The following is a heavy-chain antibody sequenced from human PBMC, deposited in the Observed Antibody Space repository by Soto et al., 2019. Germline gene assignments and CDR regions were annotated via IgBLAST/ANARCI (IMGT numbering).Heavy chain of an antibody. CDR3: AKNQGVELVPLATVDWFDP. V-gene: IGHV3-23*01. Sequence: PGGSLRLSCAASGFIFKNFGMSWVRQAPGKGLEWISSISGSGFKKYYADSVKGRFTISRDNSKSTVYLELNNLSAEDTAVYHCAKNQGVELVPLATVDWFDPWGQGSVVIVSS. CDR1: GFIFKNFG. J-gene: IGHJ5*02. D-gene: IGHD1-26*01. CDR2: ISGSGFKK.